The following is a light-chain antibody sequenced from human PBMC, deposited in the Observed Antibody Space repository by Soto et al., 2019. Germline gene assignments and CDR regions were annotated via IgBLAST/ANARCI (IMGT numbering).Light chain of an antibody. CDR1: QTVRSSY. Sequence: EIVLTQSPAPLSLSPGQRATLTCRASQTVRSSYLAWYQQKPGQPPRLLIYGVSIRATGIPDRFSGRGSGTDFTLTISRLEPEDFAVYFCQQYDRSLRTFGQGTKVEIK. CDR2: GVS. J-gene: IGKJ1*01. CDR3: QQYDRSLRT. V-gene: IGKV3-20*01.